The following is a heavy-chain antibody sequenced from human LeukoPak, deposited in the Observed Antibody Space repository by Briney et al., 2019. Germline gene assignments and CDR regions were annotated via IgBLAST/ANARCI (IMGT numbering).Heavy chain of an antibody. J-gene: IGHJ6*02. CDR3: ARDGVGYCSGGSCYRYGMDV. Sequence: SETLSLTCAVYGGSFSGYYWSWIRQPPGKGLEWIGEINHSGSTNYNPSLKSRVTISVDTSKNQFSLKLSSVTAADTAVYYCARDGVGYCSGGSCYRYGMDVWGQGTTVTVSS. CDR2: INHSGST. CDR1: GGSFSGYY. V-gene: IGHV4-34*01. D-gene: IGHD2-15*01.